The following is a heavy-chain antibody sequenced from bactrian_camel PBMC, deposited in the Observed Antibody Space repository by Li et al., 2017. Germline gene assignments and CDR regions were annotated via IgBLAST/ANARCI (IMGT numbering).Heavy chain of an antibody. V-gene: IGHV3S40*01. J-gene: IGHJ4*01. Sequence: VQLVESGGGLVQPGGSLRLSCAASGFTFSAYAMSWVRQAPGKKCEQVSRISADGTGGYADFVKGRFTVSRDNAKNTVYLDMNSLKVEDTAVYYRTAYPPGVAPAQCPIKAMVDYWGQGTQVTVS. D-gene: IGHD7*01. CDR1: GFTFSAYA. CDR2: RISADGTG. CDR3: TAYPPGVAPAQCPIKAMVDY.